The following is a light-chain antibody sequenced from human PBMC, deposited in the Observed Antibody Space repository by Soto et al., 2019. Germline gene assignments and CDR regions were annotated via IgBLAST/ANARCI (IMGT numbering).Light chain of an antibody. V-gene: IGLV2-8*01. CDR1: SSDVGGYNY. Sequence: QSALTQPPSASGSPGQSVTISCTGTSSDVGGYNYVSWYQQHPGKAPKLMIYEVSKRPSGVPDRFSGSKSGNTASLTVSGLQAEDEADYYCSSYAGSTLFVTGTKLTVL. CDR2: EVS. J-gene: IGLJ1*01. CDR3: SSYAGSTL.